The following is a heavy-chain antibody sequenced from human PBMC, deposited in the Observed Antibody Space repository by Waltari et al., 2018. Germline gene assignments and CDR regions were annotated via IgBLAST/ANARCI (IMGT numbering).Heavy chain of an antibody. CDR1: GGTFSGYY. CDR2: INHTGST. D-gene: IGHD3-10*01. V-gene: IGHV4-34*01. Sequence: QVQLQHWGAGLLKPSETLSLTCAVYGGTFSGYYWIWIRQPPGKGLEWIGEINHTGSTNYNPSLMSRVTMSVDTSKTQFSLKLNSVTAADTAVYYCARVLSPVRGAAVDYWGQGTLVTVSS. J-gene: IGHJ4*02. CDR3: ARVLSPVRGAAVDY.